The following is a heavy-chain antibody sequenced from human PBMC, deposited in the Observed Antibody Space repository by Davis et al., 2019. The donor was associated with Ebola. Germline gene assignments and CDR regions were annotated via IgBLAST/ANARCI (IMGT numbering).Heavy chain of an antibody. Sequence: GGSLRLSCAAPGFSVGNNHISWVRQSPGKGLAWVSTIYSGGNTYYADSVKCRLTIYRDNSKNTLDLQMNSLRADDTGVYYCAARRYCSGTSGHIDYYGLDVWGQGTAVTVSS. CDR1: GFSVGNNH. D-gene: IGHD2-2*02. J-gene: IGHJ6*02. CDR2: IYSGGNT. V-gene: IGHV3-66*01. CDR3: AARRYCSGTSGHIDYYGLDV.